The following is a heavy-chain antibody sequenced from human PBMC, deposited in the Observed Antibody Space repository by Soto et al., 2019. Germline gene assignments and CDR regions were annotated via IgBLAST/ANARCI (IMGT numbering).Heavy chain of an antibody. J-gene: IGHJ4*02. CDR3: ARGGIVVVPAAIVY. CDR2: IIPIFGTA. V-gene: IGHV1-69*13. Sequence: SVKASCKASGGTFSSYAISWVRQAPGQGLEWMGGIIPIFGTANYAQKFQGRVTITADESTSTAYMELSSLRSEDTAVYYCARGGIVVVPAAIVYWGQGTLVTVSS. CDR1: GGTFSSYA. D-gene: IGHD2-2*02.